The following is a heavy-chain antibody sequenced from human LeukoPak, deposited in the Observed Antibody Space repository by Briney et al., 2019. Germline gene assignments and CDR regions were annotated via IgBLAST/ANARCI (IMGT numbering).Heavy chain of an antibody. Sequence: GKSLRLSCAASGFTFNTYSMHWVRQAPGKGLEWVALIWFDGSNTYYADSVKGRFTISRDNSKNMLYLQMNSLRAEDTAVYYCARDRRELWGSNYYYGMDVWGQGTTVTVSS. CDR2: IWFDGSNT. V-gene: IGHV3-33*08. J-gene: IGHJ6*02. D-gene: IGHD1-26*01. CDR1: GFTFNTYS. CDR3: ARDRRELWGSNYYYGMDV.